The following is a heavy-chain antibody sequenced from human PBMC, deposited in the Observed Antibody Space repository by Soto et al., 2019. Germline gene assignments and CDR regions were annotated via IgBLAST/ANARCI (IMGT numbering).Heavy chain of an antibody. J-gene: IGHJ4*02. CDR2: ITGSGDST. V-gene: IGHV3-23*01. D-gene: IGHD2-2*01. Sequence: GGSLRLSCAASGFTFSSYAMSWIRSSPGKRLEWVSAITGSGDSTYYAASVKGGFTISRDYSRNTLYLQMNTLGAEVTVVYFCSKGSSSGRPYFFDFCGQGTLVTVSS. CDR3: SKGSSSGRPYFFDF. CDR1: GFTFSSYA.